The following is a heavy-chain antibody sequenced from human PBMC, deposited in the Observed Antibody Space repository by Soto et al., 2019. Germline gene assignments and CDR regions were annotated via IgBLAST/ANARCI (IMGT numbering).Heavy chain of an antibody. CDR2: IWYDGSNK. CDR3: ARGEKGYDILTGYSPPNPSPFDY. J-gene: IGHJ4*02. Sequence: GGSLRLSCAASGFTFSSYGMHWVRQAPGKGLEWVAVIWYDGSNKYYADSVKGRFTISRDNSKNTLYLQMNSLGAEDTAVYYCARGEKGYDILTGYSPPNPSPFDYWGQGTLVTVSS. D-gene: IGHD3-9*01. CDR1: GFTFSSYG. V-gene: IGHV3-33*01.